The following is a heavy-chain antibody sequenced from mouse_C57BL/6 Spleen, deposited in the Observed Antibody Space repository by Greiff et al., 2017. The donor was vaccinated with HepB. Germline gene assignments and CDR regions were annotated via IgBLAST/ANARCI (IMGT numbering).Heavy chain of an antibody. CDR2: IDPETGGT. Sequence: QVQLKESGAELVRPGASVTLSCKASGYTFTDYEMHWVKQTPVHGLEWIGAIDPETGGTAYNQKFKGKAILTADKSSSTAYMELRSLTSEDSAVYYCTRYDCDGDYWGQGTTLTVSS. V-gene: IGHV1-15*01. D-gene: IGHD2-4*01. CDR1: GYTFTDYE. J-gene: IGHJ2*01. CDR3: TRYDCDGDY.